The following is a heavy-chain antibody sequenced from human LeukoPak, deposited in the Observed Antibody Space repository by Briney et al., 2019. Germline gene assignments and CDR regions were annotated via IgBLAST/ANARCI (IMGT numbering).Heavy chain of an antibody. J-gene: IGHJ4*02. Sequence: GGSLRLSCAASGFIFEESTIHWVRHAPGKGLEWVSLINWDGGTTRYAGSVKGRFAISRDNSKNSLYLQMNSLTVEDTALYYCATGDVDSPMNFYHWGQGTLVTVSS. D-gene: IGHD5-18*01. CDR3: ATGDVDSPMNFYH. CDR2: INWDGGTT. CDR1: GFIFEEST. V-gene: IGHV3-43*01.